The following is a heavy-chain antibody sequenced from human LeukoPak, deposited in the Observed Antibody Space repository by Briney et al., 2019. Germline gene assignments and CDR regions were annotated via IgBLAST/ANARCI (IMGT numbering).Heavy chain of an antibody. D-gene: IGHD3-3*01. J-gene: IGHJ5*02. V-gene: IGHV3-30*02. CDR2: IRYDGSNK. CDR1: GFTFSSYG. Sequence: GGSLRLSCAASGFTFSSYGMHWVRQAPGKGLEWVAFIRYDGSNKYYADSVKGRFTISRDNAKNSLYLQMNSLRAEDTAVYYCARGAHVFGAEVRDWFDPWGQGTLVTVSS. CDR3: ARGAHVFGAEVRDWFDP.